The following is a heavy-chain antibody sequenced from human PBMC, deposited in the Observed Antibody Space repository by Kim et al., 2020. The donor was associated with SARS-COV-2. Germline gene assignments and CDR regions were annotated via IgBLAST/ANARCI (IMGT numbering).Heavy chain of an antibody. CDR2: IYYSGST. Sequence: SETLSLTCTVSGGSISSSSYYWGWIRQPPGKGLEWIGSIYYSGSTYYNPSLKSRVTISVDTSKNQFSLKLSSVTAADTAVYYCARHHYYDSSGPLGVWGQGTTVTVSS. J-gene: IGHJ6*02. V-gene: IGHV4-39*01. D-gene: IGHD3-22*01. CDR3: ARHHYYDSSGPLGV. CDR1: GGSISSSSYY.